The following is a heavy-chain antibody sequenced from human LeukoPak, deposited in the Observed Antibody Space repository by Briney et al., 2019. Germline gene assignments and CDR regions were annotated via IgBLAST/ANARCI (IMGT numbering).Heavy chain of an antibody. CDR2: IYSGGST. V-gene: IGHV3-66*01. Sequence: GGSLRLSCAASGFTVSSNYMSWVRQAPGKGLEWVSVIYSGGSTYYADSVKGRFTISRDNSKNTLYLQMNSLRAEDTAVYYCASRDSGSPSGGYYYGMDVWGQGTTVTVSS. D-gene: IGHD3-10*01. CDR1: GFTVSSNY. J-gene: IGHJ6*02. CDR3: ASRDSGSPSGGYYYGMDV.